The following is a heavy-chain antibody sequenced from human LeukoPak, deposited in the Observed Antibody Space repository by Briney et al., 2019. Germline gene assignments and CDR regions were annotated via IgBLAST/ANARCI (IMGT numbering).Heavy chain of an antibody. V-gene: IGHV4-4*07. CDR1: GGSISSYY. CDR2: IYTSGST. J-gene: IGHJ4*02. D-gene: IGHD1-26*01. Sequence: SETLSLTCTVSGGSISSYYWSWIRQPAGKGLEWIGRIYTSGSTNYNPSLKSRVTISVDTSKNQFSLKLSSVTAADTAVYYCARDRSMGATIVPFFDYWGQGTLVTVSS. CDR3: ARDRSMGATIVPFFDY.